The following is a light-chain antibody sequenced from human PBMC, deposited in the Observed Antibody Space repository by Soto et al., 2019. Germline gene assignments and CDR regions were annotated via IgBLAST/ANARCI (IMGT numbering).Light chain of an antibody. Sequence: DIHMTQCPSSVSASVGYTVTITCRASQGIYSRLAWYQQKPGKAPELLIYATSTLQNGVPSRFSGSGFGTDFTLSISSLQPEDSASYFCQQTDDFPLTFGGGTKVDIK. J-gene: IGKJ4*01. CDR1: QGIYSR. CDR3: QQTDDFPLT. V-gene: IGKV1D-12*01. CDR2: ATS.